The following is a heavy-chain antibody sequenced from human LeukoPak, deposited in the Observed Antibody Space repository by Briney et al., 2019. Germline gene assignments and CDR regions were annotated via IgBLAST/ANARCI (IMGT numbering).Heavy chain of an antibody. CDR1: GGSFSGYY. CDR2: INHSGST. Sequence: SETLSLTCAVYGGSFSGYYWSWIRQPPGKGLEWIGEINHSGSTNYNPSLKSRVTISVDTSKNKFSLKLNSVTAADTAVYYCARPAYRGSYYDAFDIWGQGTMVTVSS. D-gene: IGHD1-26*01. CDR3: ARPAYRGSYYDAFDI. J-gene: IGHJ3*02. V-gene: IGHV4-34*01.